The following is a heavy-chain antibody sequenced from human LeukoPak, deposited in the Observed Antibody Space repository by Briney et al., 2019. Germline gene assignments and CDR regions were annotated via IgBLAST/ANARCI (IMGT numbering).Heavy chain of an antibody. J-gene: IGHJ6*03. Sequence: PSETLSLTCTVSGGTISSSGYYWGWVRQPPGKGLAWIGSIYYNGNTYYNPSLKSRVTNSVDTSKNQFSLTLNSVTAADTAVYYCARDPLRPDVYYYYMDVWGKGTTFTVSS. CDR3: ARDPLRPDVYYYYMDV. V-gene: IGHV4-39*02. CDR1: GGTISSSGYY. CDR2: IYYNGNT.